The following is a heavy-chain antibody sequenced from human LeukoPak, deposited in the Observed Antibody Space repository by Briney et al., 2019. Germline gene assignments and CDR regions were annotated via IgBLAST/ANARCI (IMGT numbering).Heavy chain of an antibody. Sequence: GASVKVSCKASGGTFSSYAISWVRQAPGQGLEWMGGIIPIFGTANYAQKFQGRVTITADESTSTAYMELSSLRSEDTAVYYCARVSYYDSSGYPRLYYYGMDVWGQGTTVTVSS. CDR2: IIPIFGTA. V-gene: IGHV1-69*13. J-gene: IGHJ6*02. D-gene: IGHD3-22*01. CDR1: GGTFSSYA. CDR3: ARVSYYDSSGYPRLYYYGMDV.